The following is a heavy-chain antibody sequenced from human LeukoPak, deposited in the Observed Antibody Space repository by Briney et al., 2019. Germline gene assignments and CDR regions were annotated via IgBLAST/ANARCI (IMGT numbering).Heavy chain of an antibody. V-gene: IGHV4-30-4*01. D-gene: IGHD3-22*01. J-gene: IGHJ6*02. Sequence: SETLSLTCTVSGGSISSGDYYWSWIRQPPGKGLEWIGYIYYSGSTYYNPSLKSRVTISVDTSKNQFSLKLSSVTAADTAVYYCARAARYYYDSSGYDYYYYGMDVWGQGTTVTVSS. CDR2: IYYSGST. CDR3: ARAARYYYDSSGYDYYYYGMDV. CDR1: GGSISSGDYY.